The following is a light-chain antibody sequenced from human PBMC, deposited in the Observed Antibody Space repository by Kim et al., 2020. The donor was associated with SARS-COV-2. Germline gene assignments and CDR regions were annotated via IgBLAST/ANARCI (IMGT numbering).Light chain of an antibody. CDR1: KLGDKY. CDR3: QAWDSRTWV. V-gene: IGLV3-1*01. J-gene: IGLJ3*02. CDR2: QDS. Sequence: SYELTQPPSVSVSPGQTASITCSGDKLGDKYACWYQQKPGQSPVLVIYQDSKRPSGIPERFSGSNSGNTATLTISGTQDTDEADYYCQAWDSRTWVFGG.